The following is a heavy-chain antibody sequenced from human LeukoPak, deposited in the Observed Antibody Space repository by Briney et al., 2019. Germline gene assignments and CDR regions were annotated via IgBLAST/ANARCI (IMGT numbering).Heavy chain of an antibody. Sequence: GRTLRLSWAASGLSFISDSMGCVRQAPGKGREWVSAISGIGGNTYYADSVKGRFTISRDNSKNTLYLQMNSLRAEDTAVYYCAKRGFISGTNPPDYYYYYMDVWGKGTTVTISS. J-gene: IGHJ6*03. V-gene: IGHV3-23*01. CDR3: AKRGFISGTNPPDYYYYYMDV. CDR2: ISGIGGNT. D-gene: IGHD1-26*01. CDR1: GLSFISDS.